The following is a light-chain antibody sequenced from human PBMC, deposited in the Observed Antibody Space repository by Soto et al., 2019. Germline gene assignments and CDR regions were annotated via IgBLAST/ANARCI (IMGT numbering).Light chain of an antibody. CDR1: QHVTTTY. J-gene: IGKJ4*01. CDR3: QQYDSSFT. Sequence: IVLTQSPATLSLSPGERATLSCTASQHVTTTYIAWYQQKFGQAPRLLIYGASTRATRTPDRFTGGGFGTAFTLTISRVEPEDFAVYYCQQYDSSFTFGGGTKVEMK. CDR2: GAS. V-gene: IGKV3-20*01.